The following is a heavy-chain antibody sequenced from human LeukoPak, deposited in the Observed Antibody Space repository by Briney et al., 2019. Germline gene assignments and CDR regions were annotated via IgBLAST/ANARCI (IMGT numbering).Heavy chain of an antibody. D-gene: IGHD3-10*01. CDR2: INHSGST. Sequence: KPSETLSLTCAVYGASFSGYYRSWIRQPPGKGLEWIGEINHSGSTSYNPSLKSRVTISVDTSKNQFSLKLSSVTAADTAVYYCARMNYYGSGSFREENWGQGTLVTVSS. CDR1: GASFSGYY. CDR3: ARMNYYGSGSFREEN. J-gene: IGHJ4*02. V-gene: IGHV4-34*01.